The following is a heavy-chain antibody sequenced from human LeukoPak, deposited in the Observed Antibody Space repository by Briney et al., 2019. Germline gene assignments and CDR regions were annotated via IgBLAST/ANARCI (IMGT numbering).Heavy chain of an antibody. V-gene: IGHV4-4*07. J-gene: IGHJ4*02. CDR3: ARYGDGYKLDY. CDR2: IYISGST. CDR1: GGSISSYY. Sequence: SETLSLTCTVSGGSISSYYWSWIRQPAGKGLEWIGRIYISGSTNYNPSLRSRVTISGDTSKNQVSPKLSSVTAADTAVYYCARYGDGYKLDYWGQGTLVTVSS. D-gene: IGHD5-24*01.